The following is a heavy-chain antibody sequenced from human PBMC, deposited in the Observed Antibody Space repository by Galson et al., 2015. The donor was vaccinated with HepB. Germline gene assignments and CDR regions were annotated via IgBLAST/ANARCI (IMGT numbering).Heavy chain of an antibody. J-gene: IGHJ3*02. D-gene: IGHD3-16*01. CDR2: MNVNSGNT. Sequence: SVKVSCKASGYTFTCCDINWVRQAPGQGLEWMGWMNVNSGNTGYAEKFQGRVTMTRDTSISTAYMELSRLRSDDTAVYYCAREAYDYIWGSYNAFDIWGQGTMVTVSS. CDR1: GYTFTCCD. CDR3: AREAYDYIWGSYNAFDI. V-gene: IGHV1-8*01.